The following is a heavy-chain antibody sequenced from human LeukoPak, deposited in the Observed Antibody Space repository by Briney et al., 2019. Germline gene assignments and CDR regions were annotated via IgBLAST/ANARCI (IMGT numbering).Heavy chain of an antibody. V-gene: IGHV1-18*01. CDR3: AREGGYYDSSGYYVNWFDP. Sequence: ASVKVSCKASGYTFTSYGISWVRQAPGQGLEWMGWISAYNGNTNYAQKLQSRVTMTTDTSTSTAYMELRSLRSDDTAVYYCAREGGYYDSSGYYVNWFDPWGQGTLVTVSS. J-gene: IGHJ5*02. CDR2: ISAYNGNT. CDR1: GYTFTSYG. D-gene: IGHD3-22*01.